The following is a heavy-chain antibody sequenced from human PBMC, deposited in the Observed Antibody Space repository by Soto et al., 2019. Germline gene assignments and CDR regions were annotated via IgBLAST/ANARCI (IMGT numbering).Heavy chain of an antibody. CDR3: ASRYCSSTSCYVVYYYYGMDV. CDR1: VGTFSSYA. J-gene: IGHJ6*02. CDR2: IIPIFGTA. V-gene: IGHV1-69*01. D-gene: IGHD2-2*01. Sequence: QVQLVQSGAEVKKPGSSVKVSCKASVGTFSSYAISWVRQAPGQGLEWMGGIIPIFGTANYAQKFQGRVTITADESTSTAYIELSSLRSEDTAVYYCASRYCSSTSCYVVYYYYGMDVWGQGTTVTVSS.